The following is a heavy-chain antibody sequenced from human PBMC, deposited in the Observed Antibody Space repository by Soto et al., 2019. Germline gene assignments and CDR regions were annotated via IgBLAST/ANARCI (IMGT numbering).Heavy chain of an antibody. D-gene: IGHD2-15*01. CDR1: GYTFTSYD. CDR2: MNPNSGNT. Sequence: ASVKVSCKASGYTFTSYDINWVRQATGQGLEWMGWMNPNSGNTGYAQKFQGRVTMTRNTSISTAYMELSSLRSEDTAVYYCARPYCSGGSCYSGTVDYWGQGTLVTVSS. CDR3: ARPYCSGGSCYSGTVDY. V-gene: IGHV1-8*01. J-gene: IGHJ4*02.